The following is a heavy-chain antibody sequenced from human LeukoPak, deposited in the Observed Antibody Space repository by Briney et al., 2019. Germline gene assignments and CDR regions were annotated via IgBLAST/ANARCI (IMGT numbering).Heavy chain of an antibody. V-gene: IGHV1-2*02. CDR1: GYTFTGYY. CDR2: INPNSGGT. J-gene: IGHJ4*02. D-gene: IGHD6-19*01. CDR3: ARDSPIAVAGTRADY. Sequence: ASVKVSCKASGYTFTGYYMHWVRQAPGQGLEWMGWINPNSGGTNYAQKFQGRVTMTRDTSISTAYMELSRLRSDDTAVYYCARDSPIAVAGTRADYWGQGTLVTVSS.